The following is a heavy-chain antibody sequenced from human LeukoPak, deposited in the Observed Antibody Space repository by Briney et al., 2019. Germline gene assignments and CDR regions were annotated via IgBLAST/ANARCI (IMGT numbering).Heavy chain of an antibody. Sequence: PGGSLRLSCAASGFTFSSYAMHWVRQAPGKGLEWVAVISYDGNNKYYADSVKGRFTISRDNSKNTLYLQMNSLRAEDTAVYYCANTVVSTFDYWGQGTLVTVSS. CDR2: ISYDGNNK. CDR1: GFTFSSYA. CDR3: ANTVVSTFDY. D-gene: IGHD4-23*01. J-gene: IGHJ4*02. V-gene: IGHV3-30-3*01.